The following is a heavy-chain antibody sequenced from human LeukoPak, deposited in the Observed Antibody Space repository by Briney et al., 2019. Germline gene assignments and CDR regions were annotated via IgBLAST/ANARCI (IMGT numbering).Heavy chain of an antibody. D-gene: IGHD3-10*01. V-gene: IGHV3-9*01. CDR2: VGWKGGII. CDR1: GFNFDEYA. CDR3: AKPMVRGVPAAFDI. J-gene: IGHJ3*02. Sequence: GGSLRLSCVTSGFNFDEYAMHWVRQAPGKGLEWVAGVGWKGGIIGYADSVKGRFIISRDNSKNTLYLQMNSLRAEDTAVYYCAKPMVRGVPAAFDIWGQGTMVTVSS.